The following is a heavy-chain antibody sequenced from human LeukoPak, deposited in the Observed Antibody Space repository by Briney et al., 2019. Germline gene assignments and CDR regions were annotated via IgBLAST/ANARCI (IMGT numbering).Heavy chain of an antibody. D-gene: IGHD4-11*01. CDR1: GYTFSDYY. J-gene: IGHJ4*02. Sequence: ASVKVCCKASGYTFSDYYMHWVRQAPGQGLEWMGWINPNSGDTHYAQMFQGRVTMTRDTSINAAYMELRRVRSDDTAVYYCAKSAQYSSAWFSGCFDYWGQGSLVTVSS. V-gene: IGHV1-2*02. CDR3: AKSAQYSSAWFSGCFDY. CDR2: INPNSGDT.